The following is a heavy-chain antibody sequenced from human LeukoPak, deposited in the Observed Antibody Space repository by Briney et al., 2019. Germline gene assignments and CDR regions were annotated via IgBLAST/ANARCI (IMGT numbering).Heavy chain of an antibody. V-gene: IGHV4-39*07. CDR1: GGSISSSSYY. CDR2: IYYSGST. Sequence: SETLSLTCTVSGGSISSSSYYWGWIRQPPGKGLEWIGSIYYSGSTYYNPSLKSRVTISVDTSKNQFSLKLSSVTAADTAVYYCARDLGIGYGSAVYYFDYWGQGTLVTVSS. J-gene: IGHJ4*02. D-gene: IGHD3-16*01. CDR3: ARDLGIGYGSAVYYFDY.